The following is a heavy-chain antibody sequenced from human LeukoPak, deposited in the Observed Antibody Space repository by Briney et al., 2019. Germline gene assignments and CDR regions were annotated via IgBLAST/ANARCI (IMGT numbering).Heavy chain of an antibody. D-gene: IGHD5-18*01. CDR3: ARDRSAAMVPWYFDY. Sequence: GGSLRLSCAASGFTFSSYAISWVRQAPGQGLEWMGGIIPIFGTANYAQKFQGRVTITTDESTSTAYMELSSLRSEDTAVYYCARDRSAAMVPWYFDYWGQGTLVTVSS. J-gene: IGHJ4*02. V-gene: IGHV1-69*05. CDR1: GFTFSSYA. CDR2: IIPIFGTA.